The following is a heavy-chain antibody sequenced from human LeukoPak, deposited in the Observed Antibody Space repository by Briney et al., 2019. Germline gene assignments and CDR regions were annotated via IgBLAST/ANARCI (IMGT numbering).Heavy chain of an antibody. D-gene: IGHD6-19*01. CDR1: GFTFDDYA. Sequence: GGSLRLSCAASGFTFDDYAMHWVRQAPGKGLEWVSGISWNSGSIGYADSVKGRFTISRDNAKNSLYLQMNSLRAEDTALYYCAKSKAEWYSSGWYHFDYWGQGTLVTVSS. CDR3: AKSKAEWYSSGWYHFDY. V-gene: IGHV3-9*01. J-gene: IGHJ4*02. CDR2: ISWNSGSI.